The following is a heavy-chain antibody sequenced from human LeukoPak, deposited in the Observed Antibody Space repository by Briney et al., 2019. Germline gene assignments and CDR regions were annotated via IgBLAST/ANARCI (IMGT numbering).Heavy chain of an antibody. CDR1: GYTFTSYG. Sequence: AASVKVSCKASGYTFTSYGISWVRQAPGQGLEWMGWISAYNGNTNYAQKLQGRVTMTTDTSTSTAYMELRSLRSDDTAVYYCARDLMSELLWFGELSRNPPFDPWGQGTLVTVSS. J-gene: IGHJ5*02. D-gene: IGHD3-10*01. CDR2: ISAYNGNT. V-gene: IGHV1-18*04. CDR3: ARDLMSELLWFGELSRNPPFDP.